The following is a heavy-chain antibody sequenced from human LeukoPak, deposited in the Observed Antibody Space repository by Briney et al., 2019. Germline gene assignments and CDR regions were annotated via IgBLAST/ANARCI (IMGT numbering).Heavy chain of an antibody. CDR1: GYIFINYG. CDR3: AREGAVVDNWFDP. D-gene: IGHD2-15*01. J-gene: IGHJ5*02. CDR2: ISPYNGNT. V-gene: IGHV1-18*01. Sequence: GASVKVSCKASGYIFINYGISWVRQAPGQGLEWMGWISPYNGNTNYAQKFQGRVTMTTDTSTSTAYMELRSLRSDDTAVYYCAREGAVVDNWFDPWGQGTLVTVSS.